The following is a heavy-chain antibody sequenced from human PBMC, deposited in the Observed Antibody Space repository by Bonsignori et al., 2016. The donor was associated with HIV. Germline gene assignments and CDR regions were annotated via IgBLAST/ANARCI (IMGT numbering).Heavy chain of an antibody. J-gene: IGHJ4*01. V-gene: IGHV1-69*10. CDR3: ARTTYYDISNYYYQGHY. D-gene: IGHD3-22*01. CDR2: IIPILDIE. Sequence: WVRQAPGQGLEWMGGIIPILDIENYAQKFQGRVTITADESTSTVYMELSSLRSEDTAVYYCARTTYYDISNYYYQGHYWGQGTLVTVSS.